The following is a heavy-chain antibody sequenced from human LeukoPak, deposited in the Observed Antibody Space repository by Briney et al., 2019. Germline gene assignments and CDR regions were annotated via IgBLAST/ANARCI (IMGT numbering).Heavy chain of an antibody. CDR1: DFTFSNNG. CDR2: ISYDGSNK. J-gene: IGHJ4*02. V-gene: IGHV3-30*03. Sequence: PGRSLRLSCAASDFTFSNNGMHWVRQAPGKGLEWVALISYDGSNKWYADSVKGRFTISRDNSKNTLYLQMNSLRPEDTAVYYCADGDYWGQGTLVAVSS. CDR3: ADGDY.